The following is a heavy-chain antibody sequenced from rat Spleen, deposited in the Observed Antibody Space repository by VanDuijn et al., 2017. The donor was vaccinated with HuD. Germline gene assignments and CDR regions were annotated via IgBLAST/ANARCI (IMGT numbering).Heavy chain of an antibody. CDR3: TRVDPMGTEDY. J-gene: IGHJ2*01. V-gene: IGHV5-31*01. CDR2: ITNTGGIT. Sequence: EVQLVESGGGLVQPGRSLKLACVASGFTFNNYWSTWIRQAPGKGLEWVASITNTGGITYYPDSVKGRFTISRDSAKSTRYLQMNSLRSEDTATYYCTRVDPMGTEDYWGQGVMVTVSS. D-gene: IGHD1-7*01. CDR1: GFTFNNYW.